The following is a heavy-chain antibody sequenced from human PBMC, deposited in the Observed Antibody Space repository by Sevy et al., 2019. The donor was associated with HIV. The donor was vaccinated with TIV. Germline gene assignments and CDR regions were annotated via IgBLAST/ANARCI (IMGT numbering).Heavy chain of an antibody. CDR1: GFAFSTYG. CDR3: ARGDYYDSSGFYIDAFDV. D-gene: IGHD3-22*01. J-gene: IGHJ3*01. Sequence: GGSLRLSCTASGFAFSTYGMHWVRQAPGKGLEWVAIIWYEGINKDYAEPVKGRFTISRDNAKNSLYLQMNSLRAGDTAVYYCARGDYYDSSGFYIDAFDVWGQGTMVTVSS. CDR2: IWYEGINK. V-gene: IGHV3-33*03.